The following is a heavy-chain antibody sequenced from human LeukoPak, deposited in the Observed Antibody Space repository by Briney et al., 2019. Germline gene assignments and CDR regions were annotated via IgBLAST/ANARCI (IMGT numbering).Heavy chain of an antibody. CDR1: GGSISSYY. CDR3: ARGRRITMVREKYYFDY. J-gene: IGHJ4*02. V-gene: IGHV4-59*08. Sequence: SETLSLTCTVSGGSISSYYWSWIRQPPGKGLEWIGYIYYSGSTNYNPSLKSRVTISVDTSKNQFSLKLSSVTAADTAVYYCARGRRITMVREKYYFDYWGQGTLVTVSS. CDR2: IYYSGST. D-gene: IGHD3-10*01.